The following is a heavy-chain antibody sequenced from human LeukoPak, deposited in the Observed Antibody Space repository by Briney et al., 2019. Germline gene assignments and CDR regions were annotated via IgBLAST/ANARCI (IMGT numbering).Heavy chain of an antibody. CDR2: FGPEDGET. CDR1: GYTLTELS. D-gene: IGHD3-22*01. J-gene: IGHJ3*02. CDR3: ASLKNSYDSSGYLVTDAFDI. V-gene: IGHV1-24*01. Sequence: ASAKVSCKVSGYTLTELSMHWVRQAPGKGLEWMGRFGPEDGETIYAQKFQGRVTMTADTSTDTVYMELSSLRSDDTAVYYCASLKNSYDSSGYLVTDAFDIWGQGTMVTVSS.